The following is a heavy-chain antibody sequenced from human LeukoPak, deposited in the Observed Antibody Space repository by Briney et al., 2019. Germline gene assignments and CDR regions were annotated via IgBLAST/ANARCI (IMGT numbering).Heavy chain of an antibody. V-gene: IGHV4-38-2*02. Sequence: SETLSLTCTVSGYSISSGYYWGWIRQPPGKGLEWIGSIYHSGSTYYNPSLKSRVTISVDTSKNQFSLKLSSVTAADTAVYYCARERRYYYGSGSFDYWGQGTLVTVSS. CDR3: ARERRYYYGSGSFDY. CDR2: IYHSGST. D-gene: IGHD3-10*01. J-gene: IGHJ4*02. CDR1: GYSISSGYY.